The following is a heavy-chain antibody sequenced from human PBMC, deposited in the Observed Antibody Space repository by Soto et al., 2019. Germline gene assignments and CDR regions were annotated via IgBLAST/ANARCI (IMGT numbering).Heavy chain of an antibody. CDR2: IDPSDSYT. D-gene: IGHD2-15*01. J-gene: IGHJ6*02. CDR3: ARSLRIGYCSGGSCYYDPHYYYGMDV. V-gene: IGHV5-10-1*01. Sequence: PGESLKISCKGSGYSFTSYWISWVRQMPGKGLEWMGRIDPSDSYTNYSPSFQGHVTISADKSISTAYLQWSSLKASDTAMYYCARSLRIGYCSGGSCYYDPHYYYGMDVWGQGTTVTVS. CDR1: GYSFTSYW.